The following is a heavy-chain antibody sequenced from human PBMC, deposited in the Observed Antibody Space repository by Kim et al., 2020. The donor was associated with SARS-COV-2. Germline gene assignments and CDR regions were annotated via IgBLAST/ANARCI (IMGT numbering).Heavy chain of an antibody. CDR2: INPSGGST. Sequence: ASVKVSCKASGYTFTSYYMHWVRQAPGQGLEWMGIINPSGGSTSYAQKFQGRVTMTRDTSTSTVYMELSSLRSEDMAVYYCARDRFGEGYYYGMDVWGQGTTVTVSS. J-gene: IGHJ6*02. D-gene: IGHD3-10*01. CDR1: GYTFTSYY. V-gene: IGHV1-46*01. CDR3: ARDRFGEGYYYGMDV.